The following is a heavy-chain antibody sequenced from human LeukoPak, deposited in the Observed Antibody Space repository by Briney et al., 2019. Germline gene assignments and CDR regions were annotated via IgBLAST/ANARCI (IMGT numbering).Heavy chain of an antibody. J-gene: IGHJ4*02. Sequence: GESLKISCQGSGYSFTSYWIGWVRQMPGKGLEWMGIIYPGDSDTRYSPSFQGQVTISADKSISTAYLQWSSLKASDTAMYYCARQVIPYYDSSGYYSDYWGQGTLVTVSS. CDR1: GYSFTSYW. D-gene: IGHD3-22*01. CDR2: IYPGDSDT. CDR3: ARQVIPYYDSSGYYSDY. V-gene: IGHV5-51*01.